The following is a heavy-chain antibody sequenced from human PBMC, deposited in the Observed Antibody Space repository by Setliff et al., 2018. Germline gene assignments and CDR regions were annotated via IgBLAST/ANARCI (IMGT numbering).Heavy chain of an antibody. D-gene: IGHD1-26*01. CDR2: IKSKADGGTT. CDR1: GFTFSNAW. CDR3: ARDLVGATADF. Sequence: GGSLRLSCAASGFTFSNAWMTWVRQAPGKGLEWVGRIKSKADGGTTDYVAPVKGRFTISRDNAKNTVYLQMNSLRGDDTAVYHCARDLVGATADFWGRGTLVTVSS. V-gene: IGHV3-15*05. J-gene: IGHJ4*02.